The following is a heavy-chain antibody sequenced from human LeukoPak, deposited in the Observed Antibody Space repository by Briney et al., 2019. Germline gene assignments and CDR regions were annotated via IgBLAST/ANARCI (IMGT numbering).Heavy chain of an antibody. CDR3: AKEQEMTYFDY. Sequence: ASVKVSCKASGYTFTGYYTHWVRQAPGQGLEWMGWINPNSGGTNYAQKFQGRVTMTRDTSISTAYMELSRLTSDDTAVYYCAKEQEMTYFDYWGQGTLVTVSS. J-gene: IGHJ4*02. V-gene: IGHV1-2*02. CDR2: INPNSGGT. CDR1: GYTFTGYY.